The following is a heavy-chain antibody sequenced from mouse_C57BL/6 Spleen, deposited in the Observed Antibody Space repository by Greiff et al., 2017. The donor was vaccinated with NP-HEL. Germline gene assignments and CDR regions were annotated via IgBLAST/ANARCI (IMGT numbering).Heavy chain of an antibody. CDR3: TRGYYDYGPFAD. D-gene: IGHD2-4*01. Sequence: VQLQQSGAELVRPGASVTLSCKASGYTFTDYEMHWVKQTPVHGLEWIGAIDPETGGTAYNQKFKGKAILTADKSSSTAYMELRSLTSADSAVYYCTRGYYDYGPFADWGQGTLVTVSA. CDR2: IDPETGGT. CDR1: GYTFTDYE. V-gene: IGHV1-15*01. J-gene: IGHJ3*01.